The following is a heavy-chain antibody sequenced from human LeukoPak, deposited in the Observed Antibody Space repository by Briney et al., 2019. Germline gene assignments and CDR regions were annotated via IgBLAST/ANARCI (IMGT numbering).Heavy chain of an antibody. J-gene: IGHJ4*02. Sequence: GRSLRLSCAASEIAFSTFGMHWVRQAPGQGLEWVAVISHDGRNEDYADSVRGRFTISRDNSKNTLYLQLSSLRADDTAVYFCAKDHAYGHNYGPLQYYFDYWGQGTLVTVSS. V-gene: IGHV3-30*18. D-gene: IGHD5-18*01. CDR2: ISHDGRNE. CDR1: EIAFSTFG. CDR3: AKDHAYGHNYGPLQYYFDY.